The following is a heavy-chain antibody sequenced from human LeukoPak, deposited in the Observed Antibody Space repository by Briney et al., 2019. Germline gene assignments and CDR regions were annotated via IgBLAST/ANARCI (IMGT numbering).Heavy chain of an antibody. Sequence: GVSLRLSCEASGFTFSNYAMTWVRQAPGKGLEWVSSIITSGGRTYYADSVKGRFTISRDNSKNTLYLQMTSLRAEDTAVYYCAKLWWNGEEDYWGQGTLVTVSS. CDR3: AKLWWNGEEDY. CDR2: IITSGGRT. J-gene: IGHJ4*02. CDR1: GFTFSNYA. V-gene: IGHV3-23*01. D-gene: IGHD2-21*01.